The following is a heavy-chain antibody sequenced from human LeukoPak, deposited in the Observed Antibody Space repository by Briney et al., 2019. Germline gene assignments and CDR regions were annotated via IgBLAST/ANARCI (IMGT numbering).Heavy chain of an antibody. Sequence: SETLSLTCTVSGGSISSYYWSWIRQPPGKGLEWIGYFYYSGSTNYNPSLKSRVTISVDTSKNQFSLKVTSVTAADTAVYYCARGPPDCSSTSCYAFDAFDIWGQGTMVTVSS. CDR3: ARGPPDCSSTSCYAFDAFDI. CDR1: GGSISSYY. D-gene: IGHD2-2*01. V-gene: IGHV4-59*01. J-gene: IGHJ3*02. CDR2: FYYSGST.